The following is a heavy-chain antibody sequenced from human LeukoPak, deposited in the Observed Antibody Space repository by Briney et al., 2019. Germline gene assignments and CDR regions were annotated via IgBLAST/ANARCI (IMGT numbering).Heavy chain of an antibody. CDR2: IYYSGST. Sequence: PSETLSLTCTVSGGSISSYYWSWIRQPPGKGLEWIGYIYYSGSTYYNPSLKSRVTISVDTSKNQFSLKLSSVTAADTAVYYCAISGYSYGPFDYWGQGTLVTVSS. D-gene: IGHD5-18*01. V-gene: IGHV4-59*08. CDR3: AISGYSYGPFDY. CDR1: GGSISSYY. J-gene: IGHJ4*02.